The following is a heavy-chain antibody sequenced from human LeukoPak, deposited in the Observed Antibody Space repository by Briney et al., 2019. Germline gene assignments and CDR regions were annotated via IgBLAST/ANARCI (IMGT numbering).Heavy chain of an antibody. CDR1: GFTFSSYS. D-gene: IGHD6-19*01. J-gene: IGHJ4*02. CDR3: ARDHAVAGVFDY. V-gene: IGHV3-21*01. CDR2: ISSSSSSYI. Sequence: GGSLRLSCAASGFTFSSYSMNWVRQAPGKGLEWVSSISSSSSSYIYYADSVKGRFTISRDNAKNSLYLQMNSLRAEDTAVYYCARDHAVAGVFDYWGQGTLVTVSS.